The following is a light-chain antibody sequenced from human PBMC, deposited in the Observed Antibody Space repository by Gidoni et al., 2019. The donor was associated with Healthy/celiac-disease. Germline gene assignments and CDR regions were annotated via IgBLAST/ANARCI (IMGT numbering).Light chain of an antibody. J-gene: IGKJ4*01. CDR2: AAS. V-gene: IGKV1-39*01. Sequence: DIQMTQSPSSLSASVGDRLTITCRASQSISSYLNWYQQKPRKAPKLLIYAASRLRSVVSSRFGGSGARTDFTLTISRLQAEDVATYYCQQSYSTPPTFGGGTKVEIK. CDR3: QQSYSTPPT. CDR1: QSISSY.